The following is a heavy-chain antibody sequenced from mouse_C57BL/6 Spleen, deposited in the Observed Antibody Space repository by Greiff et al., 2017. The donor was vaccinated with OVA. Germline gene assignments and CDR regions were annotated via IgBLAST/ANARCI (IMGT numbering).Heavy chain of an antibody. Sequence: QVQLQQSGAELARPGASVKMSCKASGYTFTSYSMHWVKQRPGQGLEWIGYINPSSGYTKYNQKFKDKATLTADKSSSTAYMQLSSLTSEDSAVYYCAKLDNWYFDVWGTGTAVTVSS. J-gene: IGHJ1*03. CDR1: GYTFTSYS. V-gene: IGHV1-4*01. CDR2: INPSSGYT. D-gene: IGHD3-3*01. CDR3: AKLDNWYFDV.